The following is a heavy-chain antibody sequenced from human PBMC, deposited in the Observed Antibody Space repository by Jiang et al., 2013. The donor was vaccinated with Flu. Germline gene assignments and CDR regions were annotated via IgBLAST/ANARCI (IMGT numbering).Heavy chain of an antibody. J-gene: IGHJ4*02. Sequence: KSRVTISVDTSKNQXSLKLSSVTAADTAVYYCVRGDYGDLRYYFDYWGQGTLVTVSS. D-gene: IGHD4-17*01. V-gene: IGHV4-31*02. CDR3: VRGDYGDLRYYFDY.